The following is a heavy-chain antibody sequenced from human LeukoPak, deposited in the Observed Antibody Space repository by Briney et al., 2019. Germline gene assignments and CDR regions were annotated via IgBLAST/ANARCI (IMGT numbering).Heavy chain of an antibody. CDR2: ISYDGSNK. Sequence: GGSLRLSCAASGFTFSSYAMHWVRQAPGKGLEWVAVISYDGSNKYYADSVKGRFTISRDNSKNTLYLQMNSLRAEDTAVYYCARDLAPVVVAAIMDYWGQGTLVTVS. J-gene: IGHJ4*02. CDR3: ARDLAPVVVAAIMDY. V-gene: IGHV3-30-3*01. D-gene: IGHD2-15*01. CDR1: GFTFSSYA.